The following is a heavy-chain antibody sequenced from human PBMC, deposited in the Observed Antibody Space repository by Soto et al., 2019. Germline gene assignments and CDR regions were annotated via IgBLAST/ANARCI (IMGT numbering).Heavy chain of an antibody. CDR2: LYFNGGT. J-gene: IGHJ5*02. CDR1: GGPINSPDYY. Sequence: QVQLQESGPGLVKPSQTLSLTCTVSGGPINSPDYYWTWIRQSPGKGLEWLGYLYFNGGTQYNPSLRTPVSMSLDTSKKHFSLKMRSVTAADTAVYYCARGISKYSSWYEPHTWFDAWGPGVLVTVSS. V-gene: IGHV4-30-4*01. D-gene: IGHD6-13*01. CDR3: ARGISKYSSWYEPHTWFDA.